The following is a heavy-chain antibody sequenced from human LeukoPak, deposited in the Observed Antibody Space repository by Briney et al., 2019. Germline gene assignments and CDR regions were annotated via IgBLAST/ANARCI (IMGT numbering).Heavy chain of an antibody. CDR2: IKPNSGGT. Sequence: ASVKVSCKASGYTFSGHYIHWVRQAPGQGLEWMGWIKPNSGGTRYEQKFQGRVTMTRDTSISTAYMEVSSLSSDDTALYYCARDIQANGYDSGWFDSWGQGTLVTVSS. V-gene: IGHV1-2*02. D-gene: IGHD5-12*01. CDR1: GYTFSGHY. J-gene: IGHJ5*01. CDR3: ARDIQANGYDSGWFDS.